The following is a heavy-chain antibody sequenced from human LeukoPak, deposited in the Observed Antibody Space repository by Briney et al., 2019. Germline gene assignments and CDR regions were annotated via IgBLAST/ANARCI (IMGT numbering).Heavy chain of an antibody. CDR2: ISYDGSNE. CDR3: ARRAGAYSHPYDY. D-gene: IGHD4/OR15-4a*01. Sequence: QPGRSLRLSCAASGSTFSSYVMHWVRQAPGKGLEWVAIISYDGSNEYYADSVKGRFTISRDNSKNTLYLQMNSLRAEDTAVYYCARRAGAYSHPYDYWGQGTLVTVSS. CDR1: GSTFSSYV. J-gene: IGHJ4*02. V-gene: IGHV3-30*14.